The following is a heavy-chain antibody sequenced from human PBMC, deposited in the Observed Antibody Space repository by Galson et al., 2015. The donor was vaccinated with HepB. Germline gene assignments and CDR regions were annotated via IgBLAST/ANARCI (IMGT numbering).Heavy chain of an antibody. Sequence: TLSLTCTVSGGSISSGGYSWRWIRQPPGKGLEWIGYIYHSGSTYYNPSLKSRVTISVDRSKNQFSLKLSSVTAADTAVYYCARAIAARPGFWFDPWGQGTLVTVSS. CDR3: ARAIAARPGFWFDP. CDR2: IYHSGST. CDR1: GGSISSGGYS. J-gene: IGHJ5*02. V-gene: IGHV4-30-2*01. D-gene: IGHD6-6*01.